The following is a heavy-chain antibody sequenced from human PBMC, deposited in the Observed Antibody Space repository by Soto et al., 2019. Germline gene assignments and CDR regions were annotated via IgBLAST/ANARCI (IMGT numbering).Heavy chain of an antibody. J-gene: IGHJ6*02. CDR2: IYWNDDK. D-gene: IGHD3-16*02. CDR3: AHGGISTGGYYYYGMDV. V-gene: IGHV2-5*01. Sequence: QITLKESGPTLVKPTQTLTLTCTFSGFSLSTSGVGVGWIRQPPGKALEWLALIYWNDDKRYSPSLKSRLTITKETSKNQVVLTMTNMDPVDTATDYCAHGGISTGGYYYYGMDVWGQGTTVTVSS. CDR1: GFSLSTSGVG.